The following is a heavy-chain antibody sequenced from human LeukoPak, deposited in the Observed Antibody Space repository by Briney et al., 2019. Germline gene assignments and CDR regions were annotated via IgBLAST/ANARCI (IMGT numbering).Heavy chain of an antibody. CDR2: FGPEDGET. CDR3: ATDLVGSPDFDY. D-gene: IGHD6-6*01. Sequence: GASVKVSCKVSGYTLTELSMHWVRQAPGKGLEWMGGFGPEDGETIYAQKFQGRVTMTEDTSTDTAYMELSSLRSEDTAVYYCATDLVGSPDFDYWGQGTLVTVSS. J-gene: IGHJ4*02. CDR1: GYTLTELS. V-gene: IGHV1-24*01.